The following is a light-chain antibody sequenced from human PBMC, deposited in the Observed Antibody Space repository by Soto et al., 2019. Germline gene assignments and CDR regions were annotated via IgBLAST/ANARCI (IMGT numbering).Light chain of an antibody. Sequence: EIVLTQSPGPLSLSAGERTTLSWGASQSVSSNFLDWYQQKPGQAPRVVIYRASIRATGISDRFSGSGSGTDFTLTISRLETEDFAVYYCQHYGASPWTFGQGTKVDIK. CDR1: QSVSSNF. V-gene: IGKV3-20*01. CDR2: RAS. CDR3: QHYGASPWT. J-gene: IGKJ1*01.